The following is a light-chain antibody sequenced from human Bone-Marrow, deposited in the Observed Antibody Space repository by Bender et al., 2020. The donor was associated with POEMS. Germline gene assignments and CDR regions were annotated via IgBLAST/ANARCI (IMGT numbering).Light chain of an antibody. CDR3: AAWDDSLNGWV. V-gene: IGLV2-14*02. CDR2: DVS. Sequence: QSALTQPASVSGSPGQSITISCTGTSSDVGTYDLVSWYQQHPGRAPTLIIYDVSKRPSGISNRFSASKSGTSASLAIRGLQPEDEADYYCAAWDDSLNGWVFGGGTKLTVI. CDR1: SSDVGTYDL. J-gene: IGLJ3*02.